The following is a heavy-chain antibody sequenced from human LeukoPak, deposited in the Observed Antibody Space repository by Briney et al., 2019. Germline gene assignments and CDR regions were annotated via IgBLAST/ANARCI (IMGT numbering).Heavy chain of an antibody. D-gene: IGHD6-6*01. CDR3: ARDLRFGKQLGAFDI. CDR1: GYTFTGYY. Sequence: ASVKVSCKASGYTFTGYYMHWVRQAPGQGLEWMGWINPNSGGTNYAQKFQGRVTMTRDTSISTAYMELSRLRSDDTAVYYCARDLRFGKQLGAFDIWGQGTTVTVSS. J-gene: IGHJ3*02. V-gene: IGHV1-2*02. CDR2: INPNSGGT.